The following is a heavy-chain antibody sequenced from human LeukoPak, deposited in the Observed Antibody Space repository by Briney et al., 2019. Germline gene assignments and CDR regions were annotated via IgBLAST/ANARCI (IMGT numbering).Heavy chain of an antibody. V-gene: IGHV4-59*12. CDR1: GGSISSYY. CDR2: IYYSGST. CDR3: ARDSFGVVDY. J-gene: IGHJ4*02. D-gene: IGHD3-3*01. Sequence: PSETLSLTCTVSGGSISSYYWSWIRQPPGKGLEWIGYIYYSGSTNYKPSLKSLVTISVDTSKNQFSLKLSSVTAADTAVYYCARDSFGVVDYWGQGTLVTVSS.